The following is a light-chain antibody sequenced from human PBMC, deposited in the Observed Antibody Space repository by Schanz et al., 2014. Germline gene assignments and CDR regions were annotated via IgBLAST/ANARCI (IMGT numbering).Light chain of an antibody. Sequence: QSALTQPASVSGSPGQSITISCTGTSSDVGGYKYVSWYQQHPGKAPKLMIYDVSDRPSGVSNRFSGSKSGNTASLTVSGLQAEDEADYYCASYTNTNTWVFGGGTKLTVL. J-gene: IGLJ3*02. CDR2: DVS. CDR3: ASYTNTNTWV. V-gene: IGLV2-14*03. CDR1: SSDVGGYKY.